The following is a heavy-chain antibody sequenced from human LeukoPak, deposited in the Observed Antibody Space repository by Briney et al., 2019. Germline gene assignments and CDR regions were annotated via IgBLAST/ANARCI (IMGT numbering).Heavy chain of an antibody. CDR1: GYSFITYW. CDR3: ARRGTADNWFDP. J-gene: IGHJ5*02. D-gene: IGHD1-1*01. CDR2: IYPGDSDT. V-gene: IGHV5-51*01. Sequence: LGESLKISCKGSGYSFITYWIGWVRQMPGKGLEWMGIIYPGDSDTRYSPSFQGQVTISADKPINTAYLQWNSLKASDTAIYYCARRGTADNWFDPWGQGTLVTVSS.